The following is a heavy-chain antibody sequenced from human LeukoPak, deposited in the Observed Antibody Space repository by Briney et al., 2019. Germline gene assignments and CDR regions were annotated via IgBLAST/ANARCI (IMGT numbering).Heavy chain of an antibody. J-gene: IGHJ6*02. CDR1: GFTFSSYE. Sequence: GGSLRLSCEASGFTFSSYEMNWVREATGKGLEWVSYIDSSGNTRYYADSVKGRFTISRDNAQNSLYLQMNSLRVEDTAVYYCARSFRRYGMDVWGQGTTVTVSS. CDR2: IDSSGNTR. V-gene: IGHV3-48*03. CDR3: ARSFRRYGMDV. D-gene: IGHD3-10*01.